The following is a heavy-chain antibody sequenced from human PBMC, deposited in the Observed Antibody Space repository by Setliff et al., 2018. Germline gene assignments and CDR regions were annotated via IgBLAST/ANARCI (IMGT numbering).Heavy chain of an antibody. V-gene: IGHV4-61*01. CDR3: ARVGESRYYGSGSYYFFDY. Sequence: SETLSLTCTVSGGSISSGSYYWSWIRQPPGKGLEWIGYIYYSGSTNYNPSLKSRVTISVDTSKTHFSLNLSSVTAAPTAVYYCARVGESRYYGSGSYYFFDYWGQGTLVTVSS. CDR2: IYYSGST. CDR1: GGSISSGSYY. D-gene: IGHD3-10*01. J-gene: IGHJ4*02.